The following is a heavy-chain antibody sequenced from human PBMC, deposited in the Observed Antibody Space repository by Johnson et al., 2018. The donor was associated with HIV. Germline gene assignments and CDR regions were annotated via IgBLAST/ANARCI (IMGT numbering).Heavy chain of an antibody. CDR3: ARGLWLTPDVFDF. CDR2: ISSGGSSR. CDR1: GHTFSDYY. J-gene: IGHJ3*01. Sequence: QVQLVESRGGLVKPGGSLRLSCAVSGHTFSDYYMSWIRQAPGQRPAWVSYISSGGSSRYSADPVKGRFTVSRDHAKNPLYLQTYSLSADDTAVYYCARGLWLTPDVFDFWGQGTMVTVSS. D-gene: IGHD3-16*01. V-gene: IGHV3-11*04.